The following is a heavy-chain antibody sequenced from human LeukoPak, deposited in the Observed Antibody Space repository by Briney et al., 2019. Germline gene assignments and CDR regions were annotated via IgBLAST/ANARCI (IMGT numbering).Heavy chain of an antibody. CDR3: AKAAVAATYYYGMDV. CDR1: GFTFSSYA. D-gene: IGHD6-19*01. J-gene: IGHJ6*02. V-gene: IGHV3-23*01. Sequence: GGSLRLSCAASGFTFSSYAMSWVRQAPGKGLEWVSVISGSGDSTYYADSVKGRFTISRDNSKNALYLQMNSLRAEDTAVYYCAKAAVAATYYYGMDVWGQGTTVTVSS. CDR2: ISGSGDST.